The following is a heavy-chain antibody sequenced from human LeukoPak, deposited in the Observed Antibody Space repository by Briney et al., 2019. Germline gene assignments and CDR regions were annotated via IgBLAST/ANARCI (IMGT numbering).Heavy chain of an antibody. CDR1: GFTFSSYS. Sequence: PGGSLRLSCAASGFTFSSYSMNWVRQAPGKGLEWVSSISSSSSYIYYADSVKGRFTISRDNAKNSLYLQMNSLRAEDTAVYYCARLPYYYDSSGLMGIWGQGTMVTVSS. D-gene: IGHD3-22*01. CDR3: ARLPYYYDSSGLMGI. J-gene: IGHJ3*02. CDR2: ISSSSSYI. V-gene: IGHV3-21*01.